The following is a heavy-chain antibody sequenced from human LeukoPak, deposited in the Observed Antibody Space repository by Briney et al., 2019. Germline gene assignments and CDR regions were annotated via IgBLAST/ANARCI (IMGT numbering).Heavy chain of an antibody. Sequence: PGGSLRLSCTASGFTFGTYAMNWVRQAPGKGLQWVALIIDNSATTAYADFVERRFTISRDNSKNTLYLQMNSLRVEDAAVYYCVKDRTPDGYYSVDYWGQGILVTVSS. V-gene: IGHV3-23*01. CDR1: GFTFGTYA. CDR2: IIDNSATT. CDR3: VKDRTPDGYYSVDY. J-gene: IGHJ4*02. D-gene: IGHD3-3*01.